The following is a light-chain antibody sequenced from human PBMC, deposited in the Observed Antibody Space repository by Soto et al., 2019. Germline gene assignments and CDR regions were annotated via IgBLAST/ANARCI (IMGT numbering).Light chain of an antibody. CDR3: QTWGTGIVV. CDR1: SGHSIYA. V-gene: IGLV4-69*01. Sequence: QLVLTQSPSASASLGASVKLTCTLSSGHSIYAIAWHQQQPEKGPRYLMKFNSDGSHSKGDGIPDRFSGSSSGAERYLTISSLQSEDEADYYCQTWGTGIVVFGGGTKLTVL. J-gene: IGLJ2*01. CDR2: FNSDGSH.